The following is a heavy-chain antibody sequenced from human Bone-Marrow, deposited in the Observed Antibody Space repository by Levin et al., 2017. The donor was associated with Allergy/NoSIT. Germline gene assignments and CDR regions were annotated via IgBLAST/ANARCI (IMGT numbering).Heavy chain of an antibody. CDR3: ASLHTASHS. Sequence: PGESLKISCAASGFSVSNNYMNWVRQAPGQGLEWVSVIYSGGSTYYADFAKGRFTISRDISSNTVYLQVRDLRVEDTAVYYCASLHTASHSWGQGTLVTVSS. J-gene: IGHJ4*02. V-gene: IGHV3-53*01. CDR2: IYSGGST. D-gene: IGHD6-25*01. CDR1: GFSVSNNY.